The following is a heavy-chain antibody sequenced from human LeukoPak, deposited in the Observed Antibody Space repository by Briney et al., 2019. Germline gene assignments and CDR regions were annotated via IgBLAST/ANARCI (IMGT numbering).Heavy chain of an antibody. D-gene: IGHD6-19*01. CDR2: IYTSGSA. J-gene: IGHJ4*02. CDR1: GGSFSSVSYS. CDR3: AGVDRRGDSSGWYLFDH. Sequence: SETLSLTCSVSGGSFSSVSYSWSWIRQPAGKGLEWIGLIYTSGSANYNPSLKSRVTISVDTSKNQFSLKLSSVTAADTAVYYCAGVDRRGDSSGWYLFDHWGQGTLVTVSS. V-gene: IGHV4-61*02.